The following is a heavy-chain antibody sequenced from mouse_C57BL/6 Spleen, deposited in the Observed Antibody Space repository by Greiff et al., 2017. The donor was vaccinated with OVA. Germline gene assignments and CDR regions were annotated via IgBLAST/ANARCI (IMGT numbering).Heavy chain of an antibody. CDR2: ISSGGSYT. CDR3: ARRLSSYYAMDY. V-gene: IGHV5-6*02. CDR1: GFTFSSYG. J-gene: IGHJ4*01. Sequence: EVKLQESGGDLVKPGGSLKLSCAASGFTFSSYGMSWVRQTPDKRLEWVATISSGGSYTYYPDSVKGRFTISRDNAKNTLYLQMSSLKSEDTAMYYCARRLSSYYAMDYWGQGTSVTVSS.